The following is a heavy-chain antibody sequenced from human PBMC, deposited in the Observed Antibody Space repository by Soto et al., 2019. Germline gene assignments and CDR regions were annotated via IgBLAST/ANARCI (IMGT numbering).Heavy chain of an antibody. J-gene: IGHJ4*02. D-gene: IGHD1-26*01. CDR3: ARGKIGGYLGGYYFDY. Sequence: ASVKACCKASGYTFTGYYMHWVRQAHEQGLEWMGWINPNSGGTNYAQKFQGWVTMTRDTSISTAYMELSRLRSDDTAVDYCARGKIGGYLGGYYFDYWGQGTLVTVSS. V-gene: IGHV1-2*04. CDR1: GYTFTGYY. CDR2: INPNSGGT.